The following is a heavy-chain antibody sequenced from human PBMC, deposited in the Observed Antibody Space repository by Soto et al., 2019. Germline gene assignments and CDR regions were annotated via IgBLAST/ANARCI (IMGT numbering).Heavy chain of an antibody. V-gene: IGHV1-18*01. J-gene: IGHJ4*02. CDR1: GYTFTSYG. CDR2: ISAYNGNT. CDR3: ARDHVAYSKEDFDY. Sequence: GASVKVSCMASGYTFTSYGISWVRQAPGQGLEWMGWISAYNGNTNYAQKLQGRVTMTTDTSTSTAYMELRSLRSDDTAVYYCARDHVAYSKEDFDYWGQGTLVTVSS. D-gene: IGHD4-4*01.